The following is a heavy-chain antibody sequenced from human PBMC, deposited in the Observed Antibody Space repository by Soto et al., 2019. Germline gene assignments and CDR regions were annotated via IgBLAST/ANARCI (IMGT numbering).Heavy chain of an antibody. CDR3: ARLARFDLYFDY. D-gene: IGHD3-3*01. CDR2: IYYSGTT. J-gene: IGHJ4*02. Sequence: QLQLQESGPGLVKPSETLSLTCTVSGDSITNSGYLWSWIRQPPGKGLEWIGSIYYSGTTYSHPSINSRVTVSVDTSMNQFSLKLFSLTAADTAVYYCARLARFDLYFDYWGQGTLVTVSS. CDR1: GDSITNSGYL. V-gene: IGHV4-39*01.